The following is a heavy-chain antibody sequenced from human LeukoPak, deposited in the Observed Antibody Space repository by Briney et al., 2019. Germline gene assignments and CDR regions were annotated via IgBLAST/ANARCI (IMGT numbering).Heavy chain of an antibody. CDR1: GYTFTSYG. D-gene: IGHD3-16*01. V-gene: IGHV1-18*01. J-gene: IGHJ4*02. Sequence: WASVKLSCTASGYTFTSYGISWVRQAPGQGLEWMGWISAYNGNTNYAQKLQGRVTMTTDTSTSTAYMELRSLRSDDTAVYYCARDFQRWGELDYWGQGTLVTVSS. CDR2: ISAYNGNT. CDR3: ARDFQRWGELDY.